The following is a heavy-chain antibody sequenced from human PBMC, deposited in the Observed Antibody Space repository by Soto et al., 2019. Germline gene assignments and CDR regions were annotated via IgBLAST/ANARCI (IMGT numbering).Heavy chain of an antibody. CDR2: IYNSGII. CDR1: GDSISKYY. V-gene: IGHV4-4*07. J-gene: IGHJ4*02. Sequence: PSETLSLTCSVFGDSISKYYWSWIRQPAGKGLEWIGRIYNSGIINYNPSLESRVTMSVDPSKNQISLKLSSATAADTAIYYCARGPYCGDECYFAYWGQGTLVTVSS. CDR3: ARGPYCGDECYFAY. D-gene: IGHD2-21*01.